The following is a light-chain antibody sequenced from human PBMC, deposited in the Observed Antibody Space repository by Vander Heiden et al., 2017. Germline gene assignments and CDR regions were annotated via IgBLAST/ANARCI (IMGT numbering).Light chain of an antibody. CDR1: QSVNNNY. Sequence: EILLTQSPGTLSLSPGESATLSCRASQSVNNNYLAWYQQKTGQAHRVLIYGASSRATGIPVRFSGSGSGTDFTLTISRLEPEDCAVYSCQQYGSSPFTFGQGTKLEIK. J-gene: IGKJ2*01. CDR2: GAS. CDR3: QQYGSSPFT. V-gene: IGKV3-20*01.